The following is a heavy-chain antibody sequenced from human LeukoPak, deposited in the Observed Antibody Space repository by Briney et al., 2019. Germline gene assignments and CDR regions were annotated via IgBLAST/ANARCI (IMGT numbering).Heavy chain of an antibody. Sequence: GESLKISCKASGYRFTSYWIGWVRQMPGKGLEWMGIIYPDDSDTRYSPSFQGQVTISADKSISTAYLQWSSLKASDTAMYYCARHDYDFWSGYPADYWGQGTLATVSS. CDR3: ARHDYDFWSGYPADY. CDR2: IYPDDSDT. V-gene: IGHV5-51*01. D-gene: IGHD3-3*01. J-gene: IGHJ4*02. CDR1: GYRFTSYW.